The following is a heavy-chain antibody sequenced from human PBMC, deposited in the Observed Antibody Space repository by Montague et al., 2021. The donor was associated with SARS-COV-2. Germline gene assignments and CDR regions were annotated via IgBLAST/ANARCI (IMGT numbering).Heavy chain of an antibody. CDR2: ISWTSGSI. D-gene: IGHD7-27*01. Sequence: SLRLSCAASGLTFDDYAMHWVRQAPGKGLEWVSGISWTSGSIAYADSVKGRFTISRDNAKNSLYLQMHILRAEDTALYYCALPQELGLDYWGQGTLVTVSS. V-gene: IGHV3-9*01. CDR3: ALPQELGLDY. CDR1: GLTFDDYA. J-gene: IGHJ4*02.